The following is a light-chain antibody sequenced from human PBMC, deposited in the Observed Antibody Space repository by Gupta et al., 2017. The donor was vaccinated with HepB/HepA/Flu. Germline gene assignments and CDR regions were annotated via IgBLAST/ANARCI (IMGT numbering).Light chain of an antibody. CDR2: DAS. CDR1: EDIADY. V-gene: IGKV1-33*01. CDR3: QRGDNIDHT. Sequence: DIQLTQSPSSLAASVGDTVTITCQASEDIADYSNCYQQKPGKAPNFLISDASNSPIGVPSRFSGDASGTYFTFTISIRQPEDSATYYCQRGDNIDHTFGHGTKVTIK. J-gene: IGKJ3*01.